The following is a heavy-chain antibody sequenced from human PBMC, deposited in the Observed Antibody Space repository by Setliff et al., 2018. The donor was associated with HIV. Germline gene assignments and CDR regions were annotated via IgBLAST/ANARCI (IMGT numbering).Heavy chain of an antibody. CDR1: GFSLSTSGIC. CDR3: AHSVGSGSYYNPDAFDI. Sequence: GSGPTLVNPTQTLTLTCTFSGFSLSTSGICVSWIRQPPGKALEWLARIDWDDDKYYNTSLKTRLTISKDTSKNQVVLTMTNMDPVDTAIYYCAHSVGSGSYYNPDAFDIWGQGTMVTVSS. D-gene: IGHD3-10*01. J-gene: IGHJ3*02. CDR2: IDWDDDK. V-gene: IGHV2-70*12.